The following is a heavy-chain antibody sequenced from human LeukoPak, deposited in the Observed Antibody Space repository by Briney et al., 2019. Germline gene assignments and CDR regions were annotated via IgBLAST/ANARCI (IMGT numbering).Heavy chain of an antibody. CDR3: ARGLWFGELSKNWFDP. Sequence: GASVTVSFKASGYTFTNHDINWVRQAPGQGREWMGWMNPNTGNTGFAQRFQGRVIMARNTTISTAYMELSSLISEDTAVYYCARGLWFGELSKNWFDPWGQGTLVIVSS. CDR1: GYTFTNHD. CDR2: MNPNTGNT. V-gene: IGHV1-8*01. J-gene: IGHJ5*02. D-gene: IGHD3-10*01.